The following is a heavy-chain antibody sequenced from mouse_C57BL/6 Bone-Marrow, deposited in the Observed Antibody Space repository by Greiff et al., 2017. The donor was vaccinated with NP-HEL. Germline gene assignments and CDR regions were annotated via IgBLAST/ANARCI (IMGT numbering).Heavy chain of an antibody. CDR2: IYPGNSDT. CDR1: GYTFTSYW. J-gene: IGHJ3*01. V-gene: IGHV1-5*01. Sequence: EVKVVESGTVLARPGASVKMSCKTSGYTFTSYWMHWVKQRPGQGLEWIGAIYPGNSDTSYNQTFKGKVKLTAVPSASTAYMDLSSLTNEDSAVYYWTREGYSNYEYAYWGQGTLVTVSA. D-gene: IGHD2-5*01. CDR3: TREGYSNYEYAY.